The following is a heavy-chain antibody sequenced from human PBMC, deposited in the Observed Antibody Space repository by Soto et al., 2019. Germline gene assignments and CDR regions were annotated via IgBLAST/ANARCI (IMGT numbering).Heavy chain of an antibody. J-gene: IGHJ4*02. CDR2: ISAYNGNT. Sequence: VASVKVSCKASGYTFTSYGISWVRQAPGQGLEWMGWISAYNGNTNYAQKLQGRVTMTTDTSTSTAYMELRSLRSDDTAVYYCARVKGAARISHFDYWGQGTLVTVSS. D-gene: IGHD6-6*01. CDR1: GYTFTSYG. CDR3: ARVKGAARISHFDY. V-gene: IGHV1-18*01.